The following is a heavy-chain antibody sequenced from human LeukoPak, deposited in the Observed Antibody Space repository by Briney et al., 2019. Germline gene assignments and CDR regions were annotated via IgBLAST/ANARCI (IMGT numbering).Heavy chain of an antibody. CDR1: GGSISSYY. D-gene: IGHD4-17*01. CDR2: IYYSGST. V-gene: IGHV4-59*01. Sequence: SETLSLTCTVSGGSISSYYWSWIRQPPGKGLEWIGYIYYSGSTNYNPSLKSRVTISVDTSKNQFSLKRSSVTAADTAVYYCARVDYGDSLDYWGQGTLVTVSS. CDR3: ARVDYGDSLDY. J-gene: IGHJ4*02.